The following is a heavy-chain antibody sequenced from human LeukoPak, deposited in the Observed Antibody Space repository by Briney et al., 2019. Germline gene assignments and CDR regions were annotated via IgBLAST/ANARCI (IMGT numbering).Heavy chain of an antibody. V-gene: IGHV4-39*07. CDR2: INYRGTT. J-gene: IGHJ4*02. CDR3: ARVSRDSGNYYTFLDY. CDR1: GGPISSGDYY. Sequence: SETLSLTYTVSGGPISSGDYYWGWIRQPRGMGPEWIGSINYRGTTYYNPSLQSRVAISVDTSKNQFSLQLTSVTATDTAVYYCARVSRDSGNYYTFLDYWGQGTLVTVSS. D-gene: IGHD1-26*01.